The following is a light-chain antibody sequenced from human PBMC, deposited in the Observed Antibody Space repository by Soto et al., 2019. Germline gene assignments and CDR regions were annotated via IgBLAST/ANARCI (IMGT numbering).Light chain of an antibody. CDR1: QSVLSSSDSKNY. J-gene: IGKJ5*01. Sequence: DIVMTQSPDSLAVSLDERATINCKSSQSVLSSSDSKNYLAWHQQKPGQPPKLLIYWASTRESGVPERFSGSGYGTDFALTISSLQAEDGAVYYCQQYYSNPITFGQGTRLEIK. CDR3: QQYYSNPIT. CDR2: WAS. V-gene: IGKV4-1*01.